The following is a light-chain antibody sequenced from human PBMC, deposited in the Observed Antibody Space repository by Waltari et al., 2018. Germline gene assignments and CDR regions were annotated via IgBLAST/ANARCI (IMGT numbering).Light chain of an antibody. CDR2: DAS. CDR3: QQYDNLPIT. V-gene: IGKV1-33*01. Sequence: DLQMTQSPSSLSASVGDRVTITCQASQDISNDVNWYQQNPGKAPKLLIYDASNLETGVPSRFSGSGSGTDFTFTISSLQPEDIATYYCQQYDNLPITFGPGTKVDIK. J-gene: IGKJ3*01. CDR1: QDISND.